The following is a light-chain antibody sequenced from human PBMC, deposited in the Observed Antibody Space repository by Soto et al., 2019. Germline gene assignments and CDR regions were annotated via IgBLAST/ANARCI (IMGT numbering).Light chain of an antibody. CDR1: QSVSSN. CDR3: QQYNIWPYT. CDR2: GAS. J-gene: IGKJ2*01. Sequence: IVRTQSPATLSVSPGGRATLSCRASQSVSSNLAWYQQKPGQAPRLLIYGASTRATGIPARFSGSGSGAGFTLTVSTLQSEDFAIYYCQQYNIWPYTFGQGTKLEIK. V-gene: IGKV3-15*01.